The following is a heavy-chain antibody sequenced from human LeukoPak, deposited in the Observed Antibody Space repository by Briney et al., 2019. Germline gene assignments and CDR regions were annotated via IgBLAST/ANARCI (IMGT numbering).Heavy chain of an antibody. J-gene: IGHJ4*02. Sequence: PGGSLRLSRAAPGFTFSSYWMSGVRQAPGKGLEWVANIKQDGSEKYYVDSVKGRFTISRDNAKNSLYLQMNSLRAEDTAVYYCARAPARVSNWKPDYWGQGTLVTVSS. CDR3: ARAPARVSNWKPDY. V-gene: IGHV3-7*01. CDR1: GFTFSSYW. CDR2: IKQDGSEK. D-gene: IGHD1-20*01.